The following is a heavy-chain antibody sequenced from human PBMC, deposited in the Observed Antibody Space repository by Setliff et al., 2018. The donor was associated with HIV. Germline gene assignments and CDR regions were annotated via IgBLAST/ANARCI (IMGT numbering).Heavy chain of an antibody. CDR2: IYYSGNT. D-gene: IGHD3-10*01. Sequence: SSETLSLTCTVSNDSINYQYWAWIRQPPGKGLEWIGSIYYSGNTNYNPSLKSRVTISVDTSMNQFSLKLTSVTAADTAIYYCARGGASSHWLGPWGKGILVTVSS. J-gene: IGHJ5*02. V-gene: IGHV4-59*11. CDR3: ARGGASSHWLGP. CDR1: NDSINYQY.